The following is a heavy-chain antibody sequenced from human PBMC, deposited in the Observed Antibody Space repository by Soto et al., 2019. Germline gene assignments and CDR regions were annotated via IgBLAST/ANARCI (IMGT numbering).Heavy chain of an antibody. CDR2: ISYDGSNK. CDR1: GFTFSSYG. CDR3: AKVQDYGAGNAFDI. Sequence: QVQLVESGGGVVQPGRSLRLSCAASGFTFSSYGMHWVRQAPGKGLEWVAVISYDGSNKYYADSVKGRFTISRDNSKNTLYLQMNSLRAEDTAVYYCAKVQDYGAGNAFDIWGQGTMVTVSS. D-gene: IGHD4-17*01. J-gene: IGHJ3*02. V-gene: IGHV3-30*18.